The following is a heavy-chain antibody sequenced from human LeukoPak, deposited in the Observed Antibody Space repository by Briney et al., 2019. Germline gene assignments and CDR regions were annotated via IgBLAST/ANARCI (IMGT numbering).Heavy chain of an antibody. V-gene: IGHV3-30-3*01. CDR2: ISYDGSNK. CDR3: ARDAATINFDY. Sequence: PGGSLRLSCAASGFTFSSYAMHWVRQAPGKGLEWVAVISYDGSNKYYADSVKGRFTISRDNSKNTLYLHISSLKTEDTAVYYCARDAATINFDYWGQGTLVTVSS. CDR1: GFTFSSYA. D-gene: IGHD5-24*01. J-gene: IGHJ4*02.